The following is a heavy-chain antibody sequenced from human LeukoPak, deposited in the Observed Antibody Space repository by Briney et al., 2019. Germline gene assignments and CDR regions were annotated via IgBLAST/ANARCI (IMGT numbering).Heavy chain of an antibody. J-gene: IGHJ6*03. V-gene: IGHV4-59*08. CDR1: GGSISSYY. D-gene: IGHD3-16*02. Sequence: SETLSLTCTVSGGSISSYYWSWIRQPPGKGLEWIGYIYYSGSTNYNPSLKSRVTISVDTSKNQFSLKLSSVTAADTAVYYCASQIGGVIPRHYYYYMDVWGKGTTVTISS. CDR2: IYYSGST. CDR3: ASQIGGVIPRHYYYYMDV.